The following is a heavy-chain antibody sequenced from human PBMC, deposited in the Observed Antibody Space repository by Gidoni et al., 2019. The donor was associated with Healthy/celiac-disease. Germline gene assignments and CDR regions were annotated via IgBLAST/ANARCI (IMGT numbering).Heavy chain of an antibody. CDR1: GGTFSSYT. CDR2: IIPVLGIA. Sequence: QVQLVQSGPEVKQPGSSVQVSCKASGGTFSSYTFSWVRQAPGQGLEWMGRIIPVLGIANYAQKFQGRVTITADKSTSTAYMELSSLRSEDTAVYYCARGTITMVRGYAFDIWGQGTMVTVSS. CDR3: ARGTITMVRGYAFDI. D-gene: IGHD3-10*01. V-gene: IGHV1-69*02. J-gene: IGHJ3*02.